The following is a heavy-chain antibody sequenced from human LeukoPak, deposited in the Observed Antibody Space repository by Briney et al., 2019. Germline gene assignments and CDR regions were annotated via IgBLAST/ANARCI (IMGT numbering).Heavy chain of an antibody. CDR2: IYYSGST. Sequence: PSETLSLTCTVSGGSISSGGYYWSWIRQHPGKGLEWIGYIYYSGSTYYNPSLKSRVTISVDTSKNQFSLKLSSVTAADTAVYYCARDIFDYYDSSGYYGMDVWGQGTTVTVSS. V-gene: IGHV4-31*03. CDR1: GGSISSGGYY. CDR3: ARDIFDYYDSSGYYGMDV. J-gene: IGHJ6*02. D-gene: IGHD3-22*01.